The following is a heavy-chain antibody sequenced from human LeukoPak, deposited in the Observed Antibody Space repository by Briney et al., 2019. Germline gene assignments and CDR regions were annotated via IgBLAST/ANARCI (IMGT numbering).Heavy chain of an antibody. CDR3: AREGDSGSYLY. CDR1: GGSISSSGYS. J-gene: IGHJ4*02. D-gene: IGHD1-26*01. Sequence: PSQTLSLTCAVSGGSISSSGYSWNWIRQPPGKGLEWIGDIYHGGTTDYNPSLKSRVTISVDRFKNQLSLKLSSVTAADTAVYYCAREGDSGSYLYWGQGTLVTVSS. CDR2: IYHGGTT. V-gene: IGHV4-30-2*01.